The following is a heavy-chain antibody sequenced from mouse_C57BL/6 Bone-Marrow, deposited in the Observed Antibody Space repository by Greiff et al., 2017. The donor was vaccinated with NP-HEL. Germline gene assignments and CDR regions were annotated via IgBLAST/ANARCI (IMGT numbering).Heavy chain of an antibody. J-gene: IGHJ4*01. Sequence: EVQGVESGGGLVKPGGSLKLSCAASGFTFSSYTMSWVRQTPEKRLEWVATISGGGGNTYYPDSVKGRFTISRDNAKNTLYLQMSSLRSEDTALYYCARVYYYGSRCYAMDYWGQGTSVTVSS. CDR2: ISGGGGNT. CDR1: GFTFSSYT. CDR3: ARVYYYGSRCYAMDY. D-gene: IGHD1-1*01. V-gene: IGHV5-9*01.